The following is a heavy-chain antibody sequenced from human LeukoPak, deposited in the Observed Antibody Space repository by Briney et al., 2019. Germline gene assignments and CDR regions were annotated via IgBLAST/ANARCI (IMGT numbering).Heavy chain of an antibody. CDR2: ISGSGGST. Sequence: GGSLRLSCAVSGFTFSNYAMSWVRQAPGKGLEWVSGISGSGGSTYYADSVKGRFTISRDNSKNTLYLQMNSLRAEDTAVYYCAGLVGRYSSGLYYYYFDYWGQGTLVTVSS. J-gene: IGHJ4*02. CDR1: GFTFSNYA. D-gene: IGHD3-22*01. CDR3: AGLVGRYSSGLYYYYFDY. V-gene: IGHV3-23*01.